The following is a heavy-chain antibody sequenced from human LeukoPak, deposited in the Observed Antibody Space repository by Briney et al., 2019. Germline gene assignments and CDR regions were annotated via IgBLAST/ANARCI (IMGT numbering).Heavy chain of an antibody. CDR1: GYTFTSHA. CDR2: ISPYSGNT. J-gene: IGHJ4*02. D-gene: IGHD2-15*01. V-gene: IGHV1-18*01. Sequence: ASVKVSCKASGYTFTSHAISWVRQAPGQGLEWIGWISPYSGNTNYAQNFQGRVTMTTDTSTNTAYMELRSLRSDDTAVYYCARTSTKIVVLGATKVDFDYWGQGALVTVSS. CDR3: ARTSTKIVVLGATKVDFDY.